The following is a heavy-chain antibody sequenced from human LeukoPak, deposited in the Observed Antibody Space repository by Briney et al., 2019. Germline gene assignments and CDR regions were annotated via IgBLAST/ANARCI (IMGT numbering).Heavy chain of an antibody. D-gene: IGHD3-10*02. CDR2: ISGSGAST. CDR1: GFTFSSYA. V-gene: IGHV3-23*01. Sequence: GGSLRLSCAASGFTFSSYAMSWVRQAPGKGLEWVSTISGSGASTYFADSVKGRFTISRDNSKTTLYLQMSSLRAEDTAVYYCARDYVTMAPDYGGLGTLVTVSS. CDR3: ARDYVTMAPDY. J-gene: IGHJ4*02.